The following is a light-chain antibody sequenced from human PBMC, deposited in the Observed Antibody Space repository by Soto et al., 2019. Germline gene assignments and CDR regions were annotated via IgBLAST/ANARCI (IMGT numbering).Light chain of an antibody. Sequence: EIVMTQSPATLSVTPGERATLSCRASQSVSNNIAWYQQQPGQAPMLLIFGASTRATGVPARFSGSGSGTDFTLTICSLQSEDFAVYYCQPSNNWSLTFGQGTKVEVK. CDR1: QSVSNN. CDR3: QPSNNWSLT. V-gene: IGKV3-15*01. J-gene: IGKJ1*01. CDR2: GAS.